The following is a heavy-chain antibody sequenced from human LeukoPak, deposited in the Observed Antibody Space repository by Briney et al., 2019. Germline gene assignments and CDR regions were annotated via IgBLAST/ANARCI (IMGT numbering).Heavy chain of an antibody. CDR1: GGSISSSNW. D-gene: IGHD6-6*01. CDR2: IYHSGST. J-gene: IGHJ4*02. CDR3: ARERRAIIGARPPYYFDY. V-gene: IGHV4-4*02. Sequence: SGTLSLTCAVSGGSISSSNWWSWVRQPPGKGLEWIGEIYHSGSTNYNPSLKSRVTISVDTSKNQFSLKLSSVTAADTAVYYCARERRAIIGARPPYYFDYWGQGTLVTVSS.